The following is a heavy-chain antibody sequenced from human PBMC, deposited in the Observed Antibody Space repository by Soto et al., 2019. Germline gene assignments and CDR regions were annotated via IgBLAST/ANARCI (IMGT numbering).Heavy chain of an antibody. CDR3: AKNDYADYQRGGLIDY. J-gene: IGHJ4*02. D-gene: IGHD4-17*01. V-gene: IGHV3-30-3*01. CDR2: ISYDGSNK. CDR1: GFTFSSYS. Sequence: QVQLVESGGGVVQPGRSLRLSCAASGFTFSSYSMHWVRQAPGKGLEWVAVISYDGSNKYYGDSVKGRCTISRDNSKNTVYMQMNSLRAEDTAVYYCAKNDYADYQRGGLIDYWGQGTLITVSS.